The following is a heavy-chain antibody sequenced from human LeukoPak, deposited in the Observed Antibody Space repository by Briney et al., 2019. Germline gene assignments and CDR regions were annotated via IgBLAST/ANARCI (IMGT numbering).Heavy chain of an antibody. V-gene: IGHV4-30-4*01. CDR3: ARESEYGDYDY. CDR2: IYYSGST. Sequence: PSETLSLTCTVSGGSISSGDYYWSWIRQPPGKGLEWIGYIYYSGSTYYNPSLKSRVTISVDTSKNQFSLKLSSVTAADTAVYYCARESEYGDYDYWGQGTLVTVSS. J-gene: IGHJ4*02. CDR1: GGSISSGDYY. D-gene: IGHD4-17*01.